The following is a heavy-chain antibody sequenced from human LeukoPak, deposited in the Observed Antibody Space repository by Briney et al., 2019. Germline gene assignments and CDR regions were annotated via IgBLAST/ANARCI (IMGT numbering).Heavy chain of an antibody. J-gene: IGHJ4*02. CDR3: ARDRELMVTTFFGPN. D-gene: IGHD2-8*01. V-gene: IGHV3-30*04. Sequence: PGGTLRLSSAASGFTFSSYAMHWVRQAPGKGLVWVAVISYDGSNKYYADSVKGRFTISRDNSKNTLYLQMNSLRAEDTAVYYCARDRELMVTTFFGPNWGQGTLVTVPS. CDR2: ISYDGSNK. CDR1: GFTFSSYA.